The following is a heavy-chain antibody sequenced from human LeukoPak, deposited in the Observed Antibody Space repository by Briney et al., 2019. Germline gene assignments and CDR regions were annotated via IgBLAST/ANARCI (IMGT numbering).Heavy chain of an antibody. CDR1: GGSISSYY. Sequence: SETLSLTCTVSGGSISSYYWSWIRQPPGKGLEWIGYIYYSGSTNYNPSLKSRVTISVDTSKNQFSLKLSSVIAADTAVYYCARHGAIGALWFGEGPDLSIDYWGQGTLVTVSS. D-gene: IGHD3-10*01. CDR2: IYYSGST. CDR3: ARHGAIGALWFGEGPDLSIDY. J-gene: IGHJ4*02. V-gene: IGHV4-59*08.